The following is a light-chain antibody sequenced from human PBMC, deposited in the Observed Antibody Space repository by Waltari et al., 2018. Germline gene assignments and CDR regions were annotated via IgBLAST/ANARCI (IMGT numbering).Light chain of an antibody. J-gene: IGLJ3*02. CDR3: QTGGFGIWV. CDR1: CGHSTYS. Sequence: QLMLTQSPSASASLGASVKLTCTLSCGHSTYSIAWHQQQPQKGPRYLMKVNSDGSHIKGDGFPDRFSGSSSGAERYLTISSLQSEDEADYYCQTGGFGIWVFGGGTKLTVL. CDR2: VNSDGSH. V-gene: IGLV4-69*01.